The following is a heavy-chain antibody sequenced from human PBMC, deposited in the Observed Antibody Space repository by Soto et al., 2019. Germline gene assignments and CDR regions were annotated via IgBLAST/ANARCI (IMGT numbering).Heavy chain of an antibody. J-gene: IGHJ4*01. Sequence: GGSLRLSCAGSGFTFSSHAVSWVRQAPGKGLECVSSITNTGGSTYYADSVKGRFTISRDNSKNTVYLQMNSLRAEDTAVYYCGKVGYGSGCYYKLSFDYWGQGSLVHVSS. V-gene: IGHV3-23*01. CDR3: GKVGYGSGCYYKLSFDY. CDR2: ITNTGGST. D-gene: IGHD3-10*01. CDR1: GFTFSSHA.